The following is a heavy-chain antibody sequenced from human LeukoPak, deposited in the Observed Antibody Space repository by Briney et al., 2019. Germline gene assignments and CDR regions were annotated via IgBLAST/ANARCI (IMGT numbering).Heavy chain of an antibody. CDR1: GFTFSTYT. CDR2: IWYDGSNK. J-gene: IGHJ4*02. D-gene: IGHD6-19*01. CDR3: ARDFGQQWLVRLFDY. Sequence: GGSLRLSCAASGFTFSTYTMNWVRQAPGKGLEWVAVIWYDGSNKYYADSVKGRFTISRDNSKNTLYLQMNSLRAEDTAVYYCARDFGQQWLVRLFDYWGQGTLVTVSS. V-gene: IGHV3-33*08.